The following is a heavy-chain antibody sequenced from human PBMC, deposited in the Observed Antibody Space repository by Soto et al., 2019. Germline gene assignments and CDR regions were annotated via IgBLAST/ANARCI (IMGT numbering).Heavy chain of an antibody. D-gene: IGHD1-20*01. CDR3: ARDLSITGNNWFDP. Sequence: GGSLRLFCAASGFTFSSYSMNWVRQAPGKGLEWVSSISSSSSYIYYADSVKGRFTISRDNAKNSLYLQMNSLRAEDTAVYYCARDLSITGNNWFDPWGQGTLVTVSS. CDR1: GFTFSSYS. CDR2: ISSSSSYI. V-gene: IGHV3-21*01. J-gene: IGHJ5*02.